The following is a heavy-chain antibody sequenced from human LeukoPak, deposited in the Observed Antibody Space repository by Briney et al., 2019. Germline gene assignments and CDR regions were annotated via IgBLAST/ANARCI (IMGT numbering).Heavy chain of an antibody. V-gene: IGHV1-2*02. CDR1: GYTLTSYG. D-gene: IGHD6-6*01. CDR3: ARDRPPGAFDY. CDR2: INPNSGGT. J-gene: IGHJ4*02. Sequence: ASVKVSCKASGYTLTSYGITWVRQAPGQGLEWMGWINPNSGGTNYAQKFQGRVTMTRDTSISTAYMELSRLRSDDTAVYYCARDRPPGAFDYWGQGTLVTVSS.